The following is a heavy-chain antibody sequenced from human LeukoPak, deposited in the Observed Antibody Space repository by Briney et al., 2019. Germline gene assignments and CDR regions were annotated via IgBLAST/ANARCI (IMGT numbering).Heavy chain of an antibody. CDR1: GFTFSSYA. J-gene: IGHJ3*02. Sequence: PGGSLRLSCAASGFTFSSYAMHWVRQAPGKGLEWVAVISYDGSNKYYADSVKGRFTISRDNSKNTLYLQMNSLRAEDTAVYYCARELGYCSSTSCPSAFDIWGQGTMVTVSS. CDR2: ISYDGSNK. V-gene: IGHV3-30-3*01. D-gene: IGHD2-2*01. CDR3: ARELGYCSSTSCPSAFDI.